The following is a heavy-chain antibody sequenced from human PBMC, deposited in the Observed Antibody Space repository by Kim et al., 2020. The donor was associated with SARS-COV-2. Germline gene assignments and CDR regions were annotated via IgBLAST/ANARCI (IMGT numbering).Heavy chain of an antibody. V-gene: IGHV3-7*03. CDR1: GLTFKNYW. D-gene: IGHD1-1*01. Sequence: GGSLRLSCAASGLTFKNYWMTWVRQAPGTGLEWVASIKYDGSAEFYVDSVGGRFTISRDNAKDSVYLQLSSLRAEDTAVYYCAKGTNMDVWGQGTTVTVSS. J-gene: IGHJ6*02. CDR2: IKYDGSAE. CDR3: AKGTNMDV.